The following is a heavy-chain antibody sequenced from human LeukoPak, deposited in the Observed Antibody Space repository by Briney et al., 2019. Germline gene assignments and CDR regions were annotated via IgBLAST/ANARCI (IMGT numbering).Heavy chain of an antibody. Sequence: ASVKVSCKASGYTFTSYDINWVRQATGQGLEWMGWMNPNSGNTGYAQKFQGRVTMTRNTSISTAYMELSSLRSEDTAVYYCARGSSSLLWFGELFDYWGQGTMVTVSS. J-gene: IGHJ4*02. CDR2: MNPNSGNT. D-gene: IGHD3-10*01. CDR1: GYTFTSYD. CDR3: ARGSSSLLWFGELFDY. V-gene: IGHV1-8*01.